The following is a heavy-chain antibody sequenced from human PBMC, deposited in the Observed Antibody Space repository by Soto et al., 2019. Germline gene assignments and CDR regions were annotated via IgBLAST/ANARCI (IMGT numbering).Heavy chain of an antibody. D-gene: IGHD4-17*01. CDR2: ISSSSTI. V-gene: IGHV3-48*02. Sequence: EVQLVESGGGLVQPGGSLRLSCAASGFTFSSYSMNWVRQAPGKGLEWVSYISSSSTIYYADSVKGRFTISRDNAKNSLYLQMNSLRDEDTAVYYCATTVVTLLFDYWGQGTLVTVSS. CDR1: GFTFSSYS. CDR3: ATTVVTLLFDY. J-gene: IGHJ4*02.